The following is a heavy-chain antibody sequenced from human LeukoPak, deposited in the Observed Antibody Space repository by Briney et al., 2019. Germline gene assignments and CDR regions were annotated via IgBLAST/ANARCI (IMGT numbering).Heavy chain of an antibody. J-gene: IGHJ4*02. CDR3: ARWIYDILTGYPSFHY. CDR1: GFTVSSNY. D-gene: IGHD3-9*01. V-gene: IGHV3-66*01. CDR2: MYSGGST. Sequence: GGSLRLSCAASGFTVSSNYMTWVRQAPGKGLEWVSVMYSGGSTVYADSVKGRFTISRDNSKNTLYLQMNSLRAEDTAVYYCARWIYDILTGYPSFHYWGQGTLVTVSS.